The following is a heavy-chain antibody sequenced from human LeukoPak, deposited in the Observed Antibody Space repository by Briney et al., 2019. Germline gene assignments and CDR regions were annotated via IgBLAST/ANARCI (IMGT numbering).Heavy chain of an antibody. CDR2: IYHSGST. J-gene: IGHJ4*02. Sequence: SETLSLTCTVSGYSISSGYYWGWIRQPPGKGLEWIGSIYHSGSTYYNPSLKSRVTISVDTSKNQFSLKLSSVTAADTAVYYCARAFPIYDSSGYWLFWGQGTLVTVS. V-gene: IGHV4-38-2*02. D-gene: IGHD3-22*01. CDR1: GYSISSGYY. CDR3: ARAFPIYDSSGYWLF.